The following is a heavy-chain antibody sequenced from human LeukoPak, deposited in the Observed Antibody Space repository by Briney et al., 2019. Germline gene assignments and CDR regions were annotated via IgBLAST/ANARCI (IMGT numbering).Heavy chain of an antibody. Sequence: GGSLTLSCAASGFTFDDYGMSWVRQAPGKGLEWVSGINWNGGSTGYADSVKGRFTISRDNAKNSLYLQMNSLGAEDTALYHCARDGAAAGAVDYWGQGTLVTVSS. V-gene: IGHV3-20*01. D-gene: IGHD6-13*01. CDR2: INWNGGST. CDR1: GFTFDDYG. CDR3: ARDGAAAGAVDY. J-gene: IGHJ4*02.